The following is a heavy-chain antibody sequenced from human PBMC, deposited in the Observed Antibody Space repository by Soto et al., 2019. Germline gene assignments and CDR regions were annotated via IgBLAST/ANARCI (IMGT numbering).Heavy chain of an antibody. V-gene: IGHV4-39*01. Sequence: SETLSLTCTVSGGSITSSNYYWGWIRQPPGKGLEWIASIYYSGSTYYNPSLKSRVTISVDTSKNQFYLKLSSVTAADTAVYYSARTYYSGSGSSNWFDPWGQGTLVTV. J-gene: IGHJ5*02. CDR3: ARTYYSGSGSSNWFDP. CDR1: GGSITSSNYY. D-gene: IGHD3-10*01. CDR2: IYYSGST.